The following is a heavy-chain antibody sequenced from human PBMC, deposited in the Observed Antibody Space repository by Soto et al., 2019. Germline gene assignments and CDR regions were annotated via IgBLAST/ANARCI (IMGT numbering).Heavy chain of an antibody. CDR3: ARSRDDSSGYYFDY. V-gene: IGHV4-30-2*01. Sequence: QLQLQESGSGLVKPSQTLSHTCAVSGGSISSGGYSWSWIRQPPGKGLEWIGYIYHSGSTYYNPSLKSRVTISVDRSKNQFSLKLSSVTAADTAVYYCARSRDDSSGYYFDYWGQGTLVTVSS. D-gene: IGHD3-22*01. J-gene: IGHJ4*02. CDR2: IYHSGST. CDR1: GGSISSGGYS.